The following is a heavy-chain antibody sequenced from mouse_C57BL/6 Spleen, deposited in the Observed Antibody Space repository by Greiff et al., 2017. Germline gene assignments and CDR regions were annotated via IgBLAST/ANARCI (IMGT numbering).Heavy chain of an antibody. V-gene: IGHV3-6*01. CDR1: GYSITSGYY. Sequence: EVQLQESGPGLVKPSQSLSLTCSVTGYSITSGYYWNWIRQFPGNKLEWMGYISYDGSNNYNPSLKNRISITRDTSKNQFFLELNSVTTEDTATYYCAREGLRRVPYYFDYWGQGTTRTVSS. CDR3: AREGLRRVPYYFDY. J-gene: IGHJ2*01. D-gene: IGHD2-4*01. CDR2: ISYDGSN.